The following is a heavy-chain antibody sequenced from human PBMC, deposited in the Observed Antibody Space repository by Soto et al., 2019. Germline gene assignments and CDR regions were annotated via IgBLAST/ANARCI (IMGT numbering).Heavy chain of an antibody. D-gene: IGHD2-2*02. CDR2: INPSGGST. CDR3: ARDLKGPQPIRDAFDI. CDR1: GYTFTSYY. J-gene: IGHJ3*02. V-gene: IGHV1-46*01. Sequence: ASVKVSCKASGYTFTSYYMHWVRQAPGQGLEWMGIINPSGGSTSYAQKFQGRVTMTRDTSTSTVYMELSSLRSEDTAVYYCARDLKGPQPIRDAFDIWGQGTMVTVSS.